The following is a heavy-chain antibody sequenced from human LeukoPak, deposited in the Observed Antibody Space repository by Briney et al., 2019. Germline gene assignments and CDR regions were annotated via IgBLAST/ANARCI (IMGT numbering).Heavy chain of an antibody. D-gene: IGHD5-18*01. CDR1: GYSFTSYW. Sequence: GESLKISCKGSGYSFTSYWIGWVRPMPGKGLGWMGIIYPGDSDTRYSPSFQGQVTISADKSISTAYLQWSSLKASDTAMYYCARQGYSYGYSGAFDIWGQGTMVTVSS. J-gene: IGHJ3*02. CDR2: IYPGDSDT. V-gene: IGHV5-51*01. CDR3: ARQGYSYGYSGAFDI.